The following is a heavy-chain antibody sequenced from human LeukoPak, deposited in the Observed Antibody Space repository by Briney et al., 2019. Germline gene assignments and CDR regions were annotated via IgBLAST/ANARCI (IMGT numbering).Heavy chain of an antibody. CDR3: ARDVPTMVRGVHYMDV. V-gene: IGHV4-39*07. CDR2: IYYSGST. Sequence: PSETLSLTCTVSGGSISSSPYYWGWIRQPPGKGLEWIGSIYYSGSTYYNPSLKSRVTISVDTSKNQFSLKLSSVTAADTAVYYCARDVPTMVRGVHYMDVWGKGTTVTISS. J-gene: IGHJ6*03. D-gene: IGHD3-10*01. CDR1: GGSISSSPYY.